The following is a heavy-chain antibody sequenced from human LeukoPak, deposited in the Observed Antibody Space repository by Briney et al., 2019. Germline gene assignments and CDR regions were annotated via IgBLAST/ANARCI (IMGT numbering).Heavy chain of an antibody. J-gene: IGHJ5*02. CDR1: GFTFSSYA. CDR3: ARGLDSKKGDIDT. Sequence: QPGGSLRLSCAASGFTFSSYAMHWVRQAPGKGLEWVAVISYDGSNKYYADSVKGRFTISRDNSKNTLYLQMNSLRAEDTAVYYCARGLDSKKGDIDTWGQGTLVTVSS. CDR2: ISYDGSNK. V-gene: IGHV3-30-3*01. D-gene: IGHD2-15*01.